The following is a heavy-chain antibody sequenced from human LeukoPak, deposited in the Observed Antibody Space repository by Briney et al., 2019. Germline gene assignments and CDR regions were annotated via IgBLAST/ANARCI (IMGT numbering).Heavy chain of an antibody. D-gene: IGHD1-26*01. Sequence: ASVKVSCKASGYTFTSYYMHWVRQAPGQGLEWMGLINPTGDSTGYAQKIQGRVTMTRDMSTSTDYMELSNLRSEDTAIYYCARDNSVGDNAWWFDPWGQGTLVTVSS. CDR1: GYTFTSYY. V-gene: IGHV1-46*01. CDR2: INPTGDST. J-gene: IGHJ5*02. CDR3: ARDNSVGDNAWWFDP.